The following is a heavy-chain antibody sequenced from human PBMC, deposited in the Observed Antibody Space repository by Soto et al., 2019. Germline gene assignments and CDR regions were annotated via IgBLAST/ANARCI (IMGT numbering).Heavy chain of an antibody. Sequence: GGSLRLSCAASGFRFSTYAMNWVRQAPGKGLEWVSGISGSGGSTYYPDSVKGRFAISRDNSKNTLYLQMDSLRAEDTAVYYCAKGPMTSFATWFESWGQGTLVTVSS. D-gene: IGHD2-21*02. V-gene: IGHV3-23*01. CDR3: AKGPMTSFATWFES. CDR1: GFRFSTYA. CDR2: ISGSGGST. J-gene: IGHJ5*01.